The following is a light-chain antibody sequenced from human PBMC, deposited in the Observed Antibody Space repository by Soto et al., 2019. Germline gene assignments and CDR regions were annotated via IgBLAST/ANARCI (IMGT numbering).Light chain of an antibody. Sequence: QSVLTQPASVSGSPGQSITISCTGSSSDVGSYSLVSWYQQHPGKAPKLMIYEGSKRPSGVSYRFSGSKSGNTASLTISGLQAEDEADYYCCSYAGRSNYVLGNGTKFTV. CDR2: EGS. CDR3: CSYAGRSNYV. J-gene: IGLJ1*01. CDR1: SSDVGSYSL. V-gene: IGLV2-23*01.